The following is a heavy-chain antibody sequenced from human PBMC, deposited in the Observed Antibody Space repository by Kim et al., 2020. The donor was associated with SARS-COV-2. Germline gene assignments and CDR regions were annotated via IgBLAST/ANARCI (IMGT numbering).Heavy chain of an antibody. CDR2: IIPIFGTA. CDR1: GGTFSSYA. CDR3: ARVGGVAATYSHFDY. Sequence: SVKVSCKASGGTFSSYAISWVRQAPGQGLEWMGGIIPIFGTANYAQKFQGRVTITADESTSTAYMELSSLRSEDTAVYYCARVGGVAATYSHFDYWGQGTLVTVSS. D-gene: IGHD2-15*01. J-gene: IGHJ4*02. V-gene: IGHV1-69*13.